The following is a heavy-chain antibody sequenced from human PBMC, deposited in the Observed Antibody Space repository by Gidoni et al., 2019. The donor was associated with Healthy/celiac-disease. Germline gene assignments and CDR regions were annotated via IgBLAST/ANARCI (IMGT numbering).Heavy chain of an antibody. CDR2: ISGSGGST. D-gene: IGHD6-13*01. CDR3: AKFEQQPRFDP. V-gene: IGHV3-23*01. CDR1: GFTCSSYA. Sequence: EVQLLESGGGLVQPGGSLRLSCAASGFTCSSYAMSWGRQAPGKGLEWVSAISGSGGSTYCADSVKGGFTISRDNSKNTLYLQMNSLRAEDTAVYYCAKFEQQPRFDPWGQGTLVTVSS. J-gene: IGHJ5*02.